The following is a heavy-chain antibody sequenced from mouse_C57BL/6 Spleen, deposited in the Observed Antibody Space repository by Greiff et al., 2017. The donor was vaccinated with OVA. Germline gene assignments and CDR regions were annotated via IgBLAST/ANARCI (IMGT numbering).Heavy chain of an antibody. Sequence: EVKLMESGPGLVKPSQSLSLTCSVTGYSITSGYYWNWIRQFPGNKLEWMGYISYDGSNNYNPSLKNRISITRDTSKNQFFLKLNSVTTEDTATYYCARDYDSPMDYWGQGTSVTVSS. CDR3: ARDYDSPMDY. CDR1: GYSITSGYY. J-gene: IGHJ4*01. V-gene: IGHV3-6*01. D-gene: IGHD2-4*01. CDR2: ISYDGSN.